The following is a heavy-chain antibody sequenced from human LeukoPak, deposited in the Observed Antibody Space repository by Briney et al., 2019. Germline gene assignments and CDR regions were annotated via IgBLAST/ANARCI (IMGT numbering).Heavy chain of an antibody. CDR2: ISWNSGSI. J-gene: IGHJ5*02. CDR1: GFTVDDYA. CDR3: AKAILPGGDYRGSWFDP. Sequence: PGRSLRLSCAASGFTVDDYAMHCGRQAPGKGLEWVSGISWNSGSIGYADFVKGRFTISRHNAKNSLYLQMNSLRAEATALYYCAKAILPGGDYRGSWFDPWGQGTLVTVSS. D-gene: IGHD4-17*01. V-gene: IGHV3-9*01.